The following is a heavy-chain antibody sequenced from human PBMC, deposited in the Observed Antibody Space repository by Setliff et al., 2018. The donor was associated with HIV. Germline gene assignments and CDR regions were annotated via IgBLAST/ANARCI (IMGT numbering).Heavy chain of an antibody. J-gene: IGHJ4*02. CDR1: GFTLSSHS. V-gene: IGHV3-48*01. Sequence: GGSLRLSCAASGFTLSSHSMSWVRQAPGKGLEWISYISSSSSTIYYADSVKGRFTISRDNAKNSLFLQMNSLRAEDTAVYYCARVMIGYSGYDAFDYWGQGTLVTVSS. CDR3: ARVMIGYSGYDAFDY. D-gene: IGHD5-12*01. CDR2: ISSSSSTI.